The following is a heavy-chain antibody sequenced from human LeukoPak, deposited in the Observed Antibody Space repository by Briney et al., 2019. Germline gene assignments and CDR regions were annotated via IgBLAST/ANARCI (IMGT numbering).Heavy chain of an antibody. Sequence: SETLSLTCTVSGGSISSDYWSWIRQPPGKGLEWIGYVSNSGNIKYNPSLKSRVTISLDTSKNQLSLDLSSVTAADSALYYCARVLLEGTTDYWGQGTLVTVSS. CDR3: ARVLLEGTTDY. V-gene: IGHV4-59*01. CDR2: VSNSGNI. CDR1: GGSISSDY. D-gene: IGHD1-7*01. J-gene: IGHJ4*02.